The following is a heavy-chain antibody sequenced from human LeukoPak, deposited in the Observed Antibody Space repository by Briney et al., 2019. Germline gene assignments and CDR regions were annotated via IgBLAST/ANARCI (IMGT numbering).Heavy chain of an antibody. Sequence: GESLKISCKGSGYSFTNYWVGWVRQIPGKGLEWGGIIYPGDSDTRYRPSFQGQATISADKPITTAYLQWSSMKASDTAMYYCARRRYCTGASCYAGAEAFDIWGHGTMVTVSS. V-gene: IGHV5-51*01. CDR2: IYPGDSDT. CDR1: GYSFTNYW. J-gene: IGHJ3*02. D-gene: IGHD2-2*01. CDR3: ARRRYCTGASCYAGAEAFDI.